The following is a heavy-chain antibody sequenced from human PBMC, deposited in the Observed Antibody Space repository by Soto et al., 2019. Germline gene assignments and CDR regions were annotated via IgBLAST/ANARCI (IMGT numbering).Heavy chain of an antibody. CDR2: IYYSGST. V-gene: IGHV4-59*08. D-gene: IGHD2-2*01. J-gene: IGHJ3*02. CDR1: GGSISSYY. CDR3: ARQLRPGDAFDI. Sequence: SETLSLTCTVSGGSISSYYWSWIRQPPGKGLEWIGYIYYSGSTNYNPSLKSRVTISVDTSKNQFSLKLSSVTAADTAVYYCARQLRPGDAFDIWGQGTMVTVSS.